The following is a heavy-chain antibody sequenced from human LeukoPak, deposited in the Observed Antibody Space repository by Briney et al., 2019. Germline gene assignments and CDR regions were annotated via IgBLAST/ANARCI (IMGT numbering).Heavy chain of an antibody. J-gene: IGHJ6*03. Sequence: SSETLSLTCTVSGGSISSYYWSWIRQPAGKGLEWIGRIYTNGNTNHNPSLKSRVTMSVDTSKNQFSLKVRSVTAADTAVYYCARDLHYYYMDVWGKGTTVTISS. CDR3: ARDLHYYYMDV. CDR2: IYTNGNT. CDR1: GGSISSYY. V-gene: IGHV4-4*07.